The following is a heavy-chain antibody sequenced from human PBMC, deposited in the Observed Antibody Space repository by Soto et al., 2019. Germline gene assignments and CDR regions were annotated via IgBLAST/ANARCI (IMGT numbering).Heavy chain of an antibody. D-gene: IGHD3-22*01. CDR2: IYYSGST. Sequence: SETLSLTCTVSGGSISSYYGSWIRQPPGKGLEWIGYIYYSGSTNYNPSLKSRVTISVDTSKNQFSLKLSSVTAADTAVYYCARDDFYYDSSGSPTNAFDIWGQGTMVTVSS. J-gene: IGHJ3*02. V-gene: IGHV4-59*01. CDR1: GGSISSYY. CDR3: ARDDFYYDSSGSPTNAFDI.